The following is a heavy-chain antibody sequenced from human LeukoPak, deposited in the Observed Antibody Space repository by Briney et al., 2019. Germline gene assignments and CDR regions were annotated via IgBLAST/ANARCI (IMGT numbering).Heavy chain of an antibody. D-gene: IGHD5-18*01. CDR2: IIPIFGTA. V-gene: IGHV1-69*05. J-gene: IGHJ4*02. Sequence: SVKVSCKASGGTFSSYAISWVRQAPGQGLEWMGRIIPIFGTANYAQKFQGRVTITTDESTSTACMELSSLRSEDTAVYYCAKTGIQLWLFDYWGQGTLVTVSS. CDR1: GGTFSSYA. CDR3: AKTGIQLWLFDY.